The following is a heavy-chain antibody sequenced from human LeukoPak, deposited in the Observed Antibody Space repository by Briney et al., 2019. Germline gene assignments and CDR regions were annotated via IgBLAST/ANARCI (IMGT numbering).Heavy chain of an antibody. CDR2: ISYDGSNK. CDR3: AKDGGSSWYGFDY. J-gene: IGHJ4*02. D-gene: IGHD6-13*01. Sequence: GGSLRLSCAASGFTFSSYGMHWVRQAPGKGLEWVAVISYDGSNKYYAASVKGRFTISRDNSKNTLYLQMNSLRAEDTAVYYCAKDGGSSWYGFDYWGQGTLVTVSS. CDR1: GFTFSSYG. V-gene: IGHV3-30*18.